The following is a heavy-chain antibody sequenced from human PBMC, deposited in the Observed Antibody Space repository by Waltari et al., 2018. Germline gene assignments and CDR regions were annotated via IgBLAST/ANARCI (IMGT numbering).Heavy chain of an antibody. V-gene: IGHV1-2*02. Sequence: QVQVVQSGAEVRKPGASVEVPCKASGYSFTGHYMHWVRQAPGQGLEWMGWLNPNTGYTNYAQKFQGRVAMTRDTSISTAYMELSRLTSDDTAVYFCAREVSGYYYMDVWGKGTTVTISS. CDR1: GYSFTGHY. D-gene: IGHD6-6*01. J-gene: IGHJ6*03. CDR3: AREVSGYYYMDV. CDR2: LNPNTGYT.